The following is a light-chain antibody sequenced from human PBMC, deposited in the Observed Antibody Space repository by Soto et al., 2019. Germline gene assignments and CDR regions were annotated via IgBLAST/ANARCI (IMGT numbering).Light chain of an antibody. CDR2: LGS. CDR3: MQALQTPPYT. CDR1: QSLLHSNGYNY. J-gene: IGKJ2*01. V-gene: IGKV2-28*01. Sequence: DIVMTQSPLSLPVTPGEPASISCRSSQSLLHSNGYNYLDWYLPKPGQSPQLLIYLGSNRASGVHDRFSGSGSCTDFTLKIIRVEAEDVGVYYYMQALQTPPYTFGQGTKLEIK.